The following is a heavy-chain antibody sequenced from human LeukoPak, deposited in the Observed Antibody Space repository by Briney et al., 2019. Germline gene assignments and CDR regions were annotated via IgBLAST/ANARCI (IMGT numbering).Heavy chain of an antibody. CDR1: GGSISSYY. Sequence: SETLSLTCTVSGGSISSYYWSWIRQPPGKGLEWIGYIYYSGSTYYNPSLKSRVTISVDTSKNQFSLKLSSVTAADTAVYYCASPLKDGYNRPFDYWGQGTLVTVSS. J-gene: IGHJ4*02. V-gene: IGHV4-59*12. CDR2: IYYSGST. CDR3: ASPLKDGYNRPFDY. D-gene: IGHD5-24*01.